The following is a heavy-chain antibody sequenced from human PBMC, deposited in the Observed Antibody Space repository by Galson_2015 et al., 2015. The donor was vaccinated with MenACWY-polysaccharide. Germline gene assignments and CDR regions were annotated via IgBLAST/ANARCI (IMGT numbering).Heavy chain of an antibody. J-gene: IGHJ4*02. V-gene: IGHV3-7*05. CDR1: GFTFSTSW. CDR2: IKEDGSDK. CDR3: AAVGGRNSSSWYLDY. Sequence: SLRLSCAASGFTFSTSWMYWVRQAPGKGLEWVANIKEDGSDKYYGDSVKGRFTISRDNAKSSLYLQMSSLSVEDTAVYYCAAVGGRNSSSWYLDYWGQGTLVTVSS. D-gene: IGHD6-13*01.